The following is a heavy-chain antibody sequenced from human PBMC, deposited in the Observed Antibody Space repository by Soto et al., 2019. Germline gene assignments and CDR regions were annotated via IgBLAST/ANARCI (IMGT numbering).Heavy chain of an antibody. Sequence: QVQLVESGGGVVQPGRSLRLACAASGFTFSSYGMHWVRQAPGKGLEWVAVISYDGSNKYYADSVKGRFTISRDNSKNTLYLQMNSLRAEDTAVYYCAKDRGPNYYDSSGYRFDYCGQGTLVTVSS. V-gene: IGHV3-30*18. CDR2: ISYDGSNK. D-gene: IGHD3-22*01. J-gene: IGHJ4*02. CDR1: GFTFSSYG. CDR3: AKDRGPNYYDSSGYRFDY.